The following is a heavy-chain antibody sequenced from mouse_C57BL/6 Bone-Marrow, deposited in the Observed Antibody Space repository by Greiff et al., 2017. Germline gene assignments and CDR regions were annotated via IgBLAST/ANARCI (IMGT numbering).Heavy chain of an antibody. D-gene: IGHD1-1*01. CDR1: GYTFTSYG. V-gene: IGHV1-81*01. CDR2: IFPRSGST. CDR3: ARRGYYGSGYECCDY. Sequence: VQLVQSGAELVRPGASVKLSCKASGYTFTSYGISWVKQRTGQGLEWIGEIFPRSGSTNYNEKFKGKATLTADKSSSTAYMELRSLTSADSAVYFCARRGYYGSGYECCDYWGQGTTLTVSA. J-gene: IGHJ2*01.